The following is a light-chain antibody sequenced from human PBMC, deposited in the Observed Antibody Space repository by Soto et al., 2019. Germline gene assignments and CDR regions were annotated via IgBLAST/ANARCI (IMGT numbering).Light chain of an antibody. J-gene: IGKJ4*02. CDR3: SPYYSSSST. CDR2: DAS. CDR1: QSLNNY. V-gene: IGKV1-5*01. Sequence: DIQMTQAPSTLSASVGDRVTITCRASQSLNNYLAWYQQKPGKAPKLLIYDASTLERGVPSRFSGTGSGTEFTRTFCRVRLEELASYDFSPYYSSSSTLGRGTQVEIK.